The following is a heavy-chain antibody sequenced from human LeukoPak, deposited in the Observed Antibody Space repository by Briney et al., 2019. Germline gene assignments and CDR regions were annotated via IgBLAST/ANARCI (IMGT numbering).Heavy chain of an antibody. Sequence: PSETPSLTCSVSGVSINSYHWSWLRQPPGKGLEWIGYFYYTGSTNYSPSFEGRVTISEDTSKNQISLRLRSVTAADTAVYYCAGRTAATTRPFDYWGQGTLVTVSS. CDR1: GVSINSYH. CDR3: AGRTAATTRPFDY. CDR2: FYYTGST. J-gene: IGHJ4*02. V-gene: IGHV4-59*01. D-gene: IGHD2-21*02.